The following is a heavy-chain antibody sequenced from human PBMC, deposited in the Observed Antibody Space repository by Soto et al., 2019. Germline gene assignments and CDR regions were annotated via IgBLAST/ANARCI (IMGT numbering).Heavy chain of an antibody. V-gene: IGHV3-66*01. CDR3: ARGEGSGSNALGD. CDR1: GFTVSNNY. J-gene: IGHJ4*02. CDR2: IQGGGSI. D-gene: IGHD3-10*01. Sequence: EVLLDESGGGFVQPGGSLRLSCAASGFTVSNNYMTWVRQAPGKGQEWVSVIQGGGSISYADSVMDRFTISRDSSKNTVFLDMNSLRPEDTAVYFCARGEGSGSNALGDWGQGTLVTVSS.